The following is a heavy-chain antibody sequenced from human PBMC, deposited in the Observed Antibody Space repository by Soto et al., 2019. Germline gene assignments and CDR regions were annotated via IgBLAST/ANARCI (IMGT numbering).Heavy chain of an antibody. CDR1: EDTFRNYA. CDR2: IIPIVGTA. D-gene: IGHD3-22*01. V-gene: IGHV1-69*06. Sequence: QVELVQAGAEVKKPGSSVKVSCQASEDTFRNYAISWVRQAPGQGLEWMGGIIPIVGTANYAQKFQGRVTINADTSANTVYLERSSLRSEDTAVYYCASTKYDSSAYYYWYLGLWGRGTLVTVSS. J-gene: IGHJ2*01. CDR3: ASTKYDSSAYYYWYLGL.